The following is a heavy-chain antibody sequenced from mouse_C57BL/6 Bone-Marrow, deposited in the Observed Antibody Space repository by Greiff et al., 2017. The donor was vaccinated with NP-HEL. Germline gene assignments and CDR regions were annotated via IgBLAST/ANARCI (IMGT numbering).Heavy chain of an antibody. V-gene: IGHV5-12*01. D-gene: IGHD2-12*01. CDR1: GFTFSDYY. CDR2: ISNGGGST. J-gene: IGHJ4*01. Sequence: EVMLVESGGGLVQPGGSLKLSCAASGFTFSDYYMYWVRQTPEKRLEWVAYISNGGGSTYYPDTVKGRFTISRDNAKNTLYLQMSRLKSEDTAMYYCARTSQLRGDYWGQGTSVTVSS. CDR3: ARTSQLRGDY.